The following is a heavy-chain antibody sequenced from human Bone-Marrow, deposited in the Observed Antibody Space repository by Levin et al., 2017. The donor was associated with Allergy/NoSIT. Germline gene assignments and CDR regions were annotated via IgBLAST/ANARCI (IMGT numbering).Heavy chain of an antibody. CDR3: VRASFRTGTTGGGY. CDR1: GYAFTSYG. V-gene: IGHV1-18*01. CDR2: ISGYNNKT. Sequence: PGGSLRLSCKASGYAFTSYGITWVRQAPGQGLEWLGWISGYNNKTNYAPKVQGRVTMTTDTSTTTAYMELTSLRSDDTAIYYCVRASFRTGTTGGGYWGQGVLVTVSS. D-gene: IGHD1-7*01. J-gene: IGHJ4*02.